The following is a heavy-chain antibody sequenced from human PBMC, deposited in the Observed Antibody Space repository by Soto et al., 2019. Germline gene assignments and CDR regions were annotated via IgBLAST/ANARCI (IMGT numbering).Heavy chain of an antibody. V-gene: IGHV3-15*07. CDR2: IKSKTDGGTT. CDR1: GFTFSNAW. D-gene: IGHD1-7*01. Sequence: GGSLRLSCAASGFTFSNAWMNWVRQAPGKGLEWDGRIKSKTDGGTTDYAAPVKGRFTISRDDSKNTLYLQMNSLKTEDTALYYCTTDGRLINWNYQLTLSDWFDPWGQGTLVTVSS. CDR3: TTDGRLINWNYQLTLSDWFDP. J-gene: IGHJ5*02.